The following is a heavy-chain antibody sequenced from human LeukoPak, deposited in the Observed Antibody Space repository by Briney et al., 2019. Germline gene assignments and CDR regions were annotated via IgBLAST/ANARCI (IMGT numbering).Heavy chain of an antibody. CDR3: ARVAPGGGSGWEFDY. J-gene: IGHJ4*02. CDR1: GGSISSGGYY. Sequence: SETLSLTCTVSGGSISSGGYYWSWIRQHPGKGLEWIGYIYYSGSTFYNPSLKRRLTISIDTSNNQFSLKLSSVTAADTAVYYCARVAPGGGSGWEFDYWGQGTLVTVSS. CDR2: IYYSGST. V-gene: IGHV4-31*03. D-gene: IGHD6-19*01.